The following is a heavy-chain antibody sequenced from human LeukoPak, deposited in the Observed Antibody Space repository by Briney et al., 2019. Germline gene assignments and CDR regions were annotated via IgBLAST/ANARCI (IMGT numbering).Heavy chain of an antibody. J-gene: IGHJ4*02. V-gene: IGHV3-23*01. CDR2: IDGGGGST. CDR3: AKDSRGWPRPVDC. CDR1: GFTFENYA. Sequence: GGSLRLSCAGSGFTFENYAMSWVRQAPGKGLEWVSGIDGGGGSTFYADAVKGRFTISRDNSKNTLYLQMTSLRAEDTAVYYCAKDSRGWPRPVDCWGQGTLVTLSS. D-gene: IGHD3-22*01.